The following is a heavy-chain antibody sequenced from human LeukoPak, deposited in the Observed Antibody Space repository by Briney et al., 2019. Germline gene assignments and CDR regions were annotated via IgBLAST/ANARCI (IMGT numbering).Heavy chain of an antibody. CDR2: ITHGGST. D-gene: IGHD2-21*01. V-gene: IGHV4-34*01. Sequence: TETLSLTCAVYGGSFSNYYWNWIRQPPGKGLEWIGEITHGGSTNYNPSLKSRVTISVHTSKNQFSLKLSSVTAADTAVYYCARGVTVIPYQIDYWGQGTLVTVSS. CDR3: ARGVTVIPYQIDY. J-gene: IGHJ4*02. CDR1: GGSFSNYY.